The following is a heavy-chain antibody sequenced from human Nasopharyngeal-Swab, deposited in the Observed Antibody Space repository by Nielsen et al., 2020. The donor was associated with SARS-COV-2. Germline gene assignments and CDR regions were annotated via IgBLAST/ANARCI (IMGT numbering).Heavy chain of an antibody. D-gene: IGHD3-9*01. CDR3: ARAWAYYDILTGPQPLDV. Sequence: SETLSLTCTVSGGSISSGGYYWSWIRQHPGKGLEWIGYLYYSGSTYYNPSLKSRVTISVDTYKNQFSLKLSSVTAADTAVYYCARAWAYYDILTGPQPLDVWGQGTTVTVSS. CDR2: LYYSGST. J-gene: IGHJ6*02. V-gene: IGHV4-31*03. CDR1: GGSISSGGYY.